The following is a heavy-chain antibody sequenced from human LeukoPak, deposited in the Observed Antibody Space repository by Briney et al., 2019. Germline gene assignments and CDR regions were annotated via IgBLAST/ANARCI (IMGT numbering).Heavy chain of an antibody. CDR3: ARFIRVKPYWYFDL. J-gene: IGHJ2*01. CDR1: GGSFSGYY. CDR2: INHSGST. V-gene: IGHV4-34*01. Sequence: LSETLSLTCAVYGGSFSGYYWSWIRQPPGKGLEWIGEINHSGSTNYNPSLKSRVTISVDTSKNQFSLKLSSVTAADTAVYYCARFIRVKPYWYFDLWGRGTLVTVSS. D-gene: IGHD1-14*01.